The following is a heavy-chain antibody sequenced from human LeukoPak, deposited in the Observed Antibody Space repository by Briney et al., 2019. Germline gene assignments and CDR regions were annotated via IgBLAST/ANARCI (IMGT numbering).Heavy chain of an antibody. D-gene: IGHD2-2*01. CDR2: ISSSSSYI. CDR1: GFTFSSYS. Sequence: GGSLRLSCAASGFTFSSYSMNWVRQAPGKGLEWVSSISSSSSYIYYADSVKGRFTISRDSAKNSLYLQMNSLRAEDTAVYYCATWTLGYCSSTSCSNDYWGQGTLVTVSS. V-gene: IGHV3-21*01. CDR3: ATWTLGYCSSTSCSNDY. J-gene: IGHJ4*02.